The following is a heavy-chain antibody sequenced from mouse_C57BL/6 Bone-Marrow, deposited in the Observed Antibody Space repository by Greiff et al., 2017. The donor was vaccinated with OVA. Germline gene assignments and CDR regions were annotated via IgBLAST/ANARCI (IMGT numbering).Heavy chain of an antibody. Sequence: EVQLQQSGPELVKPGASVKISCKASGYTFTDYYMNWVKQSHGKSLEWIGDINPNNGGTSYNQKFKGKATLTVDKSSSTAYMELRSLTSEDSAVYYCGITTVVATNDAMDYWGQGTSVTVSS. V-gene: IGHV1-26*01. J-gene: IGHJ4*01. CDR2: INPNNGGT. CDR3: GITTVVATNDAMDY. CDR1: GYTFTDYY. D-gene: IGHD1-1*01.